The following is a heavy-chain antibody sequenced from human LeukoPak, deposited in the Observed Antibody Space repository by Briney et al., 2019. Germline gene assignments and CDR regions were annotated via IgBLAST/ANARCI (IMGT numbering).Heavy chain of an antibody. CDR1: GFTFSDNY. D-gene: IGHD3-22*01. Sequence: PGGSLRPSCAASGFTFSDNYMSWIRQAPGKGLEWVSYISSSGSIYYADSVKGRFTISRDNAKNSLYLQMNSLRAEDTAVYYCARDWRDSSGKFPNDAFDIWGQGTMVTVSS. J-gene: IGHJ3*02. CDR2: ISSSGSI. CDR3: ARDWRDSSGKFPNDAFDI. V-gene: IGHV3-11*04.